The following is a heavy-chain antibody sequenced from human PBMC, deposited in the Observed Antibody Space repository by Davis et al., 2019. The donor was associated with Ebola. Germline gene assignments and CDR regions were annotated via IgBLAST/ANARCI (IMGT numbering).Heavy chain of an antibody. D-gene: IGHD3-10*01. Sequence: GESLKISCAASGFAFSAYSMNWVRQVPGKGLEWISYISSSGRTMFYADSVKGRFSISRDNAKNSLFLQMNSLRDEDTALYYCARGGFYGSKDHYNLFDYWGQGTPLTVSS. J-gene: IGHJ4*02. CDR3: ARGGFYGSKDHYNLFDY. V-gene: IGHV3-48*02. CDR1: GFAFSAYS. CDR2: ISSSGRTM.